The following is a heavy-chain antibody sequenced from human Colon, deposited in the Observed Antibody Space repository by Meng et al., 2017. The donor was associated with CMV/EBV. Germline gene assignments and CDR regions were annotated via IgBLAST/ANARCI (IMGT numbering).Heavy chain of an antibody. CDR2: INHSGRV. D-gene: IGHD3-9*01. CDR1: GGSLSSYF. CDR3: ATIRYFDELPPGV. Sequence: GSLRLSCAVFGGSLSSYFLTWIRQVPGKGLEWIGEINHSGRVNYNPSLKSRVIISRDTTKKQFSLRLSSVTAADTAVYYCATIRYFDELPPGVWGQGTLVTVSS. J-gene: IGHJ4*02. V-gene: IGHV4-34*01.